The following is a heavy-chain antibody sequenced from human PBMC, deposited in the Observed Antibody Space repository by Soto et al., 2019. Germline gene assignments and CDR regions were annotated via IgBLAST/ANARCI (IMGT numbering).Heavy chain of an antibody. J-gene: IGHJ4*02. V-gene: IGHV6-1*01. CDR3: ARGEQYSGRIFDY. Sequence: PSQTLSLTGVISGGSVSSNSAAWNWIRQSPSRGLEWLGRTYYRSKWYSDYAASVESRITVNPDTSKNHFSLQLNSVTPEDTAVYYCARGEQYSGRIFDYWGQGTLVTVSS. D-gene: IGHD1-26*01. CDR2: TYYRSKWYS. CDR1: GGSVSSNSAA.